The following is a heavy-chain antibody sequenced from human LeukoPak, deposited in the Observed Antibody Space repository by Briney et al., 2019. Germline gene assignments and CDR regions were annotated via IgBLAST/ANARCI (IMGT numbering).Heavy chain of an antibody. Sequence: ASVKVSCKASGYTLTSYYLHWVRQAPGQGLEWMAIINPSGGSTSHAQKFQGRVTMTRDTSASTVYMELSSLRSEDTAVYYCARGLVKGYCSGGSCSLAKYNWFDPWGQGTLVTVSS. CDR1: GYTLTSYY. D-gene: IGHD2-15*01. V-gene: IGHV1-46*01. CDR3: ARGLVKGYCSGGSCSLAKYNWFDP. J-gene: IGHJ5*02. CDR2: INPSGGST.